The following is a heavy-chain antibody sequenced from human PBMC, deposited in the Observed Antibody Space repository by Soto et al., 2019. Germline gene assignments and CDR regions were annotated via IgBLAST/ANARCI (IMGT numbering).Heavy chain of an antibody. CDR2: IRSKVNSYAT. Sequence: PGGSLRLSCAASGFTFSGSAMHWVRQASGKGLEWLGRIRSKVNSYATAYAASVKGRFTISRDDSKNTAYLQMNSLKTEDTAVYYCTRREVLDDGMDVWGQGTTVTVSS. CDR1: GFTFSGSA. D-gene: IGHD1-1*01. CDR3: TRREVLDDGMDV. V-gene: IGHV3-73*01. J-gene: IGHJ6*02.